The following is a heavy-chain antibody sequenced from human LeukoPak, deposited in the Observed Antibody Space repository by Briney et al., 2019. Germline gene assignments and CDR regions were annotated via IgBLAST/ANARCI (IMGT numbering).Heavy chain of an antibody. CDR2: IHYNGNNK. V-gene: IGHV3-30*02. D-gene: IGHD6-13*01. CDR1: GFTFTRFG. Sequence: GGSLRLSCAASGFTFTRFGMHWVRQAPGKGLEWVTFIHYNGNNKYYADSVKGRFTISRDNSKNTLYLQMNSLRADDTALYYCAKDWVTAAEGTGWGQGTLVTVSS. CDR3: AKDWVTAAEGTG. J-gene: IGHJ4*02.